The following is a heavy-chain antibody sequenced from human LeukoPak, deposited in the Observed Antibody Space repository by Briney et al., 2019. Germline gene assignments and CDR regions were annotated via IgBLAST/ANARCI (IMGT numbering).Heavy chain of an antibody. CDR2: INHSGST. D-gene: IGHD3-10*01. Sequence: SETLSLTCAVYGGSFSGYYWSWIRQPPGKGLEWIGEINHSGSTNYNPSLKSRVTISVDTSKNQFSLKLSSVTAADTAVYYCASLTMVRGVIIPTYYFDYWGQGTLVTVSS. V-gene: IGHV4-34*01. J-gene: IGHJ4*02. CDR3: ASLTMVRGVIIPTYYFDY. CDR1: GGSFSGYY.